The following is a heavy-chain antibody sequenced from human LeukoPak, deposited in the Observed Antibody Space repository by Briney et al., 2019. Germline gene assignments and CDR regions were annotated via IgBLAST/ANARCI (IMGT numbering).Heavy chain of an antibody. D-gene: IGHD2-2*02. CDR2: ISGNGGST. CDR1: GFTFSSYA. CDR3: AKDCSSTSCYISHFQH. V-gene: IGHV3-23*01. Sequence: GGSLRLSCAASGFTFSSYAMSWVRQAPGKGLEWLSAISGNGGSTYYADSVKGRFTISRDNSKNTLYLQMNSLRAEDTAVYYCAKDCSSTSCYISHFQHWGQGTLVTVSS. J-gene: IGHJ1*01.